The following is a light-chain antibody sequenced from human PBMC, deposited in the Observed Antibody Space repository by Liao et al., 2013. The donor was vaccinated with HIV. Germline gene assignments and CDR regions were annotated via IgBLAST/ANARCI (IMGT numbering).Light chain of an antibody. J-gene: IGLJ2*01. CDR2: YDS. CDR1: NIRSKD. Sequence: SYVLTQPPSMSVVPGGTARVTCGGNNIRSKDVHWYQQKPGQAPVLVIYYDSDRPSGIPERFSGSNSENTGTLTISGTQAVDEAVYYCQAWDRDTALFGGGTKLTVL. CDR3: QAWDRDTAL. V-gene: IGLV3-21*01.